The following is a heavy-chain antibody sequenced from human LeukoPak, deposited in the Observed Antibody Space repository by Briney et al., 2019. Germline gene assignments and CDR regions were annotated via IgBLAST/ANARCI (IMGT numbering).Heavy chain of an antibody. CDR2: ISGSGGST. CDR3: AKGAPVDDYIWGSYRPTDYFDY. Sequence: GGSLRLSCAASGFTFSSYAMSWVRQAPGKGLEWVSAISGSGGSTYYADSVKGRFTISRDNSKNTLYLQMNSLRAEDTAVYYCAKGAPVDDYIWGSYRPTDYFDYWGQGTLVTVSS. CDR1: GFTFSSYA. D-gene: IGHD3-16*02. J-gene: IGHJ4*02. V-gene: IGHV3-23*01.